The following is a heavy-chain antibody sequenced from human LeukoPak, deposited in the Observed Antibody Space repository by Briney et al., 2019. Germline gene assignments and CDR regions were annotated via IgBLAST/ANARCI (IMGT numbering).Heavy chain of an antibody. D-gene: IGHD3-22*01. J-gene: IGHJ6*03. CDR2: ISASGYNT. CDR1: GFTFSSCG. V-gene: IGHV3-23*01. CDR3: AKGAEEGVVITSVYYYYMDV. Sequence: WGTLRLSCAASGFTFSSCGMSWVRQAPGKGLEWVSTISASGYNTYYADSVQGRFTISRDNSKDTLYLQMNSLRVEDTAVYYCAKGAEEGVVITSVYYYYMDVWGKGTTVTISS.